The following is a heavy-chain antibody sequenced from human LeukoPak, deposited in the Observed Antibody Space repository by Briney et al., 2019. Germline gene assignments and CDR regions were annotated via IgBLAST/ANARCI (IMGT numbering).Heavy chain of an antibody. J-gene: IGHJ2*01. CDR1: GFTFDDYA. CDR3: AKDGAFILTGYNWYFDL. CDR2: VSWNSGRK. V-gene: IGHV3-9*01. Sequence: GGSLRLSCAASGFTFDDYAILWVRQAPGKGLEWVSSVSWNSGRKDYADSVKGRFTISRDNAKNSLYLQMNSLRVEDTALYYCAKDGAFILTGYNWYFDLWGRGTLVTVSS. D-gene: IGHD3-9*01.